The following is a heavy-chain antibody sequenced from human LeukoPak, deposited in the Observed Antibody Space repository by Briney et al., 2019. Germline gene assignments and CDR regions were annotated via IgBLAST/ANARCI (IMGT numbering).Heavy chain of an antibody. CDR1: RGSISSYY. CDR2: IYYSGST. CDR3: ARGVTRNWFDP. D-gene: IGHD4-11*01. J-gene: IGHJ5*02. Sequence: TSETLSLTCTVSRGSISSYYWSWIRQPPGKGLEWIGYIYYSGSTNYNPSLKSRVTISVDTSKNQFSLKLSSVTAADTAVYYCARGVTRNWFDPWGQGTLVTVS. V-gene: IGHV4-59*01.